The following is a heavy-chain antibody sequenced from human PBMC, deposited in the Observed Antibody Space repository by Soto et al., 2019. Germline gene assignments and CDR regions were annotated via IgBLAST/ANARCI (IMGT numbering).Heavy chain of an antibody. Sequence: LRLSCAASGFTFSSYGMHWVRQAPGKGLEWVAVIWYDGSNKYYADSVKGRFTISRDNSKNTLYLQMNSLRAEDTAVYYCARSGVPAAITYYYGMDVWGQGTTVTVSS. D-gene: IGHD2-2*01. CDR3: ARSGVPAAITYYYGMDV. J-gene: IGHJ6*02. CDR2: IWYDGSNK. V-gene: IGHV3-33*01. CDR1: GFTFSSYG.